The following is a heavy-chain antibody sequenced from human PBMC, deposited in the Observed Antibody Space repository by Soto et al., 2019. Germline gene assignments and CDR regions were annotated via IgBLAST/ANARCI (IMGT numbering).Heavy chain of an antibody. CDR2: IIPIFDTA. D-gene: IGHD3-3*01. CDR3: ASPTREWLPPARDYYYGMDV. J-gene: IGHJ6*02. V-gene: IGHV1-69*06. Sequence: QVQLMQSGAEVKKPGSSVKVSCKASGGTFSSYAISWVRQAPGQGLEWMGGIIPIFDTANYAQKFQGRVTITADKSTSTAYMELSSLRSEDTAVYYCASPTREWLPPARDYYYGMDVWGQGTTVTVSS. CDR1: GGTFSSYA.